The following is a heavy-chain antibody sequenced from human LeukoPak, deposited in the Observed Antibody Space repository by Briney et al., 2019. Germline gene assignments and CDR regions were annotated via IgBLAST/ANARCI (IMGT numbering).Heavy chain of an antibody. D-gene: IGHD1-26*01. CDR1: GFTFSSYA. V-gene: IGHV3-30-3*01. Sequence: GRSLRLSCAASGFTFSSYATHWVRQAPGKGLEWVAVISYDGSNKYYADSVKGRFTISRDNSKNTLYLQLNSLRAEDTAVYYCASLTKWEPDYWGQGTLVTVSS. J-gene: IGHJ4*02. CDR2: ISYDGSNK. CDR3: ASLTKWEPDY.